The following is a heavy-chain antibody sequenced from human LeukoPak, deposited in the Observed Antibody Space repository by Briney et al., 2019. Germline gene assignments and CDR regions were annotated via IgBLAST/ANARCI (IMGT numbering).Heavy chain of an antibody. J-gene: IGHJ4*02. CDR2: INQNGGEK. Sequence: PGRSLRLSCAASGFTFDDYAMYWVRQAPGKGLEWVANINQNGGEKYYVDSVKGRFTISRDNGKNSLYLQMNSLRAEDTAVYYCARYRHLGYWGQGTLVTVSS. CDR3: ARYRHLGY. CDR1: GFTFDDYA. V-gene: IGHV3-7*01.